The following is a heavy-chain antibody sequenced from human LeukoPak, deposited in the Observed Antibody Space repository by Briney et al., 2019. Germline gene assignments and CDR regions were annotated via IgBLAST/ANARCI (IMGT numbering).Heavy chain of an antibody. Sequence: GGSLRLSCAASGFTFSSYSMNWVRQAPGKGLEWVSSISSSRYYIYYADSVKGRFTISRDNAKNSLYLQMNSLRAEDTAVYYCAGDPGYSYAYFDYWGQGTLVTVSS. CDR2: ISSSRYYI. CDR1: GFTFSSYS. D-gene: IGHD5-18*01. CDR3: AGDPGYSYAYFDY. J-gene: IGHJ4*02. V-gene: IGHV3-21*01.